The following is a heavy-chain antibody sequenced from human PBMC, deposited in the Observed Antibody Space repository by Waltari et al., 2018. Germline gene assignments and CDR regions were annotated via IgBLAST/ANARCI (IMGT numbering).Heavy chain of an antibody. Sequence: QVQLQESGPGLVKPSQTLSLTCTVSGGSISSGSYYWSWIRPPAGKGLEWIGRIYTSGSTNYNPSLKSRVTISVDTSKNQFSLKLSSVTAADTAVYYCARGANTVTTWFFDYWGQGTLVTVSS. CDR2: IYTSGST. CDR1: GGSISSGSYY. CDR3: ARGANTVTTWFFDY. D-gene: IGHD4-17*01. J-gene: IGHJ4*02. V-gene: IGHV4-61*02.